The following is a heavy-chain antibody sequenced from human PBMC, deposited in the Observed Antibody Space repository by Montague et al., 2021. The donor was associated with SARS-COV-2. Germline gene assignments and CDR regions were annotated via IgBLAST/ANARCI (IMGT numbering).Heavy chain of an antibody. CDR1: GFTFSSYA. Sequence: SLRLSCAASGFTFSSYAMSWVRQAPGKGLEWVSVIYSGGSSTYYADSVKGRFTISRDNSKNTLYLQMNSLRAEDTAVYYCAKDHFLDYGPGEASYYYYGMDVWGQGTTVTVSS. V-gene: IGHV3-23*03. CDR2: IYSGGSST. J-gene: IGHJ6*02. CDR3: AKDHFLDYGPGEASYYYYGMDV. D-gene: IGHD3-10*01.